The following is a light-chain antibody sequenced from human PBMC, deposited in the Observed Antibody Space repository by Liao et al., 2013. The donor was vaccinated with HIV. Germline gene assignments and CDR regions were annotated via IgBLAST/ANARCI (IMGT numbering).Light chain of an antibody. V-gene: IGLV3-21*04. Sequence: SYELTQPPSVSVAPGKTARITCGGNNIGSKNVHWYQQKPGQAPVLVIYYDSDRPSGIPERFSGSNSGNTATLTISRVEAGDEADYYCQVWDSSSDRVFGGGTNLTVL. CDR3: QVWDSSSDRV. CDR2: YDS. J-gene: IGLJ3*02. CDR1: NIGSKN.